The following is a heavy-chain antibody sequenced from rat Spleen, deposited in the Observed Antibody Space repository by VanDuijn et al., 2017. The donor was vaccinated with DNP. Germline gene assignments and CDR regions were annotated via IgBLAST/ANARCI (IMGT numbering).Heavy chain of an antibody. Sequence: EVQLVESGGGLVQPGRSLKLSCAASGFTFSDYGMHWIRQAPTKGLEWVASISPSGGSTYYRDSVKGRFTISRDNAKSTLYLQMDSLRSEDTATYDCATDRGAYWGQGVMVTVSS. D-gene: IGHD4-3*01. CDR3: ATDRGAY. CDR2: ISPSGGST. J-gene: IGHJ2*01. CDR1: GFTFSDYG. V-gene: IGHV5-19*01.